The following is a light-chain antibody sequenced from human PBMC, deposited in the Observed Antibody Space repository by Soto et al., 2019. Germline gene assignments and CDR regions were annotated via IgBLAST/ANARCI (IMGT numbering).Light chain of an antibody. Sequence: TQAPSILSASVLGRVNITFRASQSISRWLAFYQQKSGKSTKLLIYDASTLESGVTSRFSGRGSGTQFTLNISRLQPDDFATYYCQRYNTFSGTVGPGTQL. V-gene: IGKV1-5*01. CDR2: DAS. J-gene: IGKJ1*01. CDR1: QSISRW. CDR3: QRYNTFSGT.